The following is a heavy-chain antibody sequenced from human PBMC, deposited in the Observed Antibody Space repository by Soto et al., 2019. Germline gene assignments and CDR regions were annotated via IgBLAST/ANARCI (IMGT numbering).Heavy chain of an antibody. Sequence: ASVKVSCKASGYTFTSYAMHWVRQAPGQRLEWMGWINAGNGNTKYSQKFQGRVTITRDTSASTAYMELSSLRSEDTAVYYCTPIAVAGYYYFDYWGQGTPVTVSS. CDR3: TPIAVAGYYYFDY. V-gene: IGHV1-3*01. J-gene: IGHJ4*02. CDR1: GYTFTSYA. CDR2: INAGNGNT. D-gene: IGHD6-19*01.